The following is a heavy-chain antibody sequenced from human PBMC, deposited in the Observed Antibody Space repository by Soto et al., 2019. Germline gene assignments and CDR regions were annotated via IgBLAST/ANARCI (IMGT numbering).Heavy chain of an antibody. J-gene: IGHJ4*02. CDR1: GGSMRNYF. CDR3: AAGEASSRNLAPYYLDF. V-gene: IGHV4-59*01. D-gene: IGHD6-13*01. Sequence: PSETLSLTCTVSGGSMRNYFWTWIRQPPGKGLEWIGYIHYSGTTSFFPSYNPSLRSRVTISEDTSKNQFSLKLLSVNTADTAVYFCAAGEASSRNLAPYYLDFWGPGTLLTVSS. CDR2: IHYSGTT.